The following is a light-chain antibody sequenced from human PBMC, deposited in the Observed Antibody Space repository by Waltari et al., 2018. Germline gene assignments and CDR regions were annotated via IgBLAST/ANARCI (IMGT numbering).Light chain of an antibody. V-gene: IGLV3-19*01. J-gene: IGLJ2*01. CDR1: SLRSYH. CDR3: HSRDASGVGGA. CDR2: DQN. Sequence: TQDPAVSVALGQTVRITFQGASLRSYHASWYQQRPGQAPKLLIYDQNNRPSGVPGRFSGSSSDNTASLTITGAQAEDEAYYYCHSRDASGVGGAFGGGTKLTVL.